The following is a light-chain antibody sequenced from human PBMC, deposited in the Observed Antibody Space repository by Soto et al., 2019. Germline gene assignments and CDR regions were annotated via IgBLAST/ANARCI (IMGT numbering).Light chain of an antibody. Sequence: EIVLRQSPGTLSLSPGERATLSCRASQSVSSSYLAWYQQKPGQAPRLLIYGASTRATDIPARFSASGSGTEFTLTISSLQSEDFAVYYCQQYNNWPQAFGQGTKVDIK. V-gene: IGKV3-15*01. CDR2: GAS. CDR1: QSVSSSY. J-gene: IGKJ1*01. CDR3: QQYNNWPQA.